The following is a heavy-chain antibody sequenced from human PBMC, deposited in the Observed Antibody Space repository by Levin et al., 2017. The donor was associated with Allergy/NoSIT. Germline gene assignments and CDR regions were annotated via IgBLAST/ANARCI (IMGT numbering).Heavy chain of an antibody. J-gene: IGHJ6*02. CDR1: GGSFSDYV. CDR3: ARGRREAVWTKSILNYFYYGMDV. D-gene: IGHD1/OR15-1a*01. Sequence: ASETLSLTCAVSGGSFSDYVWIWIRQSPGKGPEWIGQINHSGFTDYNPSLKSRVTISLDTPKSQFSLRLRSVTAADAATYYCARGRREAVWTKSILNYFYYGMDVWGQGTTVAVSS. V-gene: IGHV4-34*01. CDR2: INHSGFT.